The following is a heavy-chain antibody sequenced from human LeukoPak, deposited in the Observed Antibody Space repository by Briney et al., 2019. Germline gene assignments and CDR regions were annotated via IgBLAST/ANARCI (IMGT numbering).Heavy chain of an antibody. CDR2: IWYDGSNK. J-gene: IGHJ4*02. CDR1: GFTFSSYG. CDR3: ARGAYYYED. V-gene: IGHV3-33*01. Sequence: PGGSLRLSCAASGFTFSSYGMHWVRQAPGKGLEWVAVIWYDGSNKYYADSVKGRFTISRVNSKNTLYLQMNSLRAEDTAVYYCARGAYYYEDWGQGTLVTVSS. D-gene: IGHD3-22*01.